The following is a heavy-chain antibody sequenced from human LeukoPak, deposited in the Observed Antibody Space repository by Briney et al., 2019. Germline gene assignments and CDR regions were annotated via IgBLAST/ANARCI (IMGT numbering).Heavy chain of an antibody. V-gene: IGHV1-2*02. CDR1: GYTFTGYY. CDR3: KCGGNGYLTLDY. D-gene: IGHD3-22*01. J-gene: IGHJ4*02. CDR2: INPNGGDT. Sequence: ASVKVSCKASGYTFTGYYIHWVRQAPGQGLEWMGWINPNGGDTNYAQKFQGRVTMTRDTSISTAYMEMSRLRFDDTDVYYCKCGGNGYLTLDYWGQGALVTVSS.